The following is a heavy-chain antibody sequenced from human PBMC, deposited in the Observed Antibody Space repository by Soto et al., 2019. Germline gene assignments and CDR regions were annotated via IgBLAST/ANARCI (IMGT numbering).Heavy chain of an antibody. D-gene: IGHD3-16*02. CDR3: AREAITYYDYIWRSYRYFDY. CDR1: GGSISSSSYY. J-gene: IGHJ4*02. CDR2: IYYSGST. Sequence: QLQLQESGPGLVKPSETLSLTCTVSGGSISSSSYYWGWIRQPPGKGLEWIGSIYYSGSTYYNPFLKSRITISVDTSKNQFSLKLSSVTAADPAVYYCAREAITYYDYIWRSYRYFDYWGQGILVTVSS. V-gene: IGHV4-39*02.